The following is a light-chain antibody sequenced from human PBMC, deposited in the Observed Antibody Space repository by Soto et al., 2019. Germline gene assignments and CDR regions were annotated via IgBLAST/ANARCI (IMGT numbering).Light chain of an antibody. J-gene: IGKJ4*01. CDR1: QGISSR. CDR2: TAS. CDR3: QLANSFPLT. Sequence: DIQLTQSPSSVSASVGDRVTITCRASQGISSRLAWYQHKPGKAPKLLIYTASSLQSAVRSTFSGSGSGTDFTLTISSLQPEDFATHYSQLANSFPLTFGGG. V-gene: IGKV1-12*01.